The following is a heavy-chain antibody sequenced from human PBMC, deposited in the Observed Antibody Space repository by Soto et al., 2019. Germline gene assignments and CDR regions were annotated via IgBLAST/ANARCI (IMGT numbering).Heavy chain of an antibody. D-gene: IGHD3-22*01. CDR2: IYYSGST. CDR1: GGSISSGDYY. V-gene: IGHV4-61*08. Sequence: PSETLSLTCTVSGGSISSGDYYWSWIRQPPGKGLEWIGYIYYSGSTNYNPSLKSRVTISVDTSKNQFSLKLNSVTAADTAVYYCARDQGRYYDSSAYFDCWGQGTLVTVSS. J-gene: IGHJ4*02. CDR3: ARDQGRYYDSSAYFDC.